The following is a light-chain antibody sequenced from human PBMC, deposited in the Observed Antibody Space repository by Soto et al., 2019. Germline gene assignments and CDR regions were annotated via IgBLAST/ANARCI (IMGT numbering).Light chain of an antibody. CDR3: LQDYNYPWT. J-gene: IGKJ1*01. CDR1: QGIRND. Sequence: AIPMTQSPSSLSASVGDRVTITCRASQGIRNDLGWYQQKPGKAPKLLIYAASSLQSGVPSRFSGSGSGTDFTLTISSLQPEDFVTYYCLQDYNYPWTFGQGTKVEIK. CDR2: AAS. V-gene: IGKV1-6*01.